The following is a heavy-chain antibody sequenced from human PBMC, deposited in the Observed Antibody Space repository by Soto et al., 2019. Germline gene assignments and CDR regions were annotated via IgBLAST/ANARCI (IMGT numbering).Heavy chain of an antibody. CDR1: GFTFSSYA. CDR3: AKGRGDCSSTSCYIDY. V-gene: IGHV3-23*01. D-gene: IGHD2-2*02. CDR2: ISGSGGST. J-gene: IGHJ4*02. Sequence: GGSLRLSCAASGFTFSSYAMSWVRQAPGKGLEWVSAISGSGGSTYYADSVKGRFTISRDNSKNTLYLQMNSLRAEDTAVYYCAKGRGDCSSTSCYIDYWGQGTLVTVSS.